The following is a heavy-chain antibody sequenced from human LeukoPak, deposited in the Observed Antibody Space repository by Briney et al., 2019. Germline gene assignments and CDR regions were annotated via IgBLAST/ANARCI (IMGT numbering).Heavy chain of an antibody. CDR1: GGSISSSSYY. Sequence: PSETLSLTCTVSGGSISSSSYYWGWIRQPPGKGLEWIGSIYYSGSTYYNPSLKSRVTISVDTSKNQFSLKLSSVTAADTAVYYCARDIGAVTVTTDGDGWGQGTPVTVSS. CDR3: ARDIGAVTVTTDGDG. V-gene: IGHV4-39*02. J-gene: IGHJ4*02. D-gene: IGHD4-17*01. CDR2: IYYSGST.